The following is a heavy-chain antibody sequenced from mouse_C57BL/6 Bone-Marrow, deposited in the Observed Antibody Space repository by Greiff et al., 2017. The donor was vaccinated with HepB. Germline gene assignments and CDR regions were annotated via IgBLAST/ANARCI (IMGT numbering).Heavy chain of an antibody. CDR3: TTSPITTVVAPYSFDY. V-gene: IGHV14-4*01. Sequence: DVQLQESGAELVRPGASVKLSCTASGFNIKDDYMHWVKQRPEQGLEWIGWIDPENGDTEYASKFQGKATITADTSSNTAYLQLSSLTSEDTAVYYCTTSPITTVVAPYSFDYWGQGTTLTVSS. CDR1: GFNIKDDY. J-gene: IGHJ2*01. D-gene: IGHD1-1*01. CDR2: IDPENGDT.